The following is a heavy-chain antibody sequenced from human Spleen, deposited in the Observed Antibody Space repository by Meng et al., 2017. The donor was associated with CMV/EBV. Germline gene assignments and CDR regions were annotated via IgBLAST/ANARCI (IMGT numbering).Heavy chain of an antibody. CDR2: ILPIFGTP. Sequence: SGGPFSSYAIRWVRQVPGQGLEWMGGILPIFGTPNYAQKFQGRVTITTDESTSTAFMELSSQRSEDTAVYYCARLVYGGKGGEKYFDSWGQGTLVTVSS. J-gene: IGHJ4*02. D-gene: IGHD4-23*01. V-gene: IGHV1-69*05. CDR1: GGPFSSYA. CDR3: ARLVYGGKGGEKYFDS.